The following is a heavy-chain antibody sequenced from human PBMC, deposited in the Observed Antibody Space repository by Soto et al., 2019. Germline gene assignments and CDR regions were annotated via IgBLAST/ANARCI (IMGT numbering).Heavy chain of an antibody. CDR3: AKVSGSYYYGMDV. CDR1: GGSISSSNW. D-gene: IGHD1-26*01. J-gene: IGHJ6*02. V-gene: IGHV4-4*02. Sequence: PSETLSLTCAVSGGSISSSNWWSSVRQPPGKEMEWIGEIYHSGSTNYNPSLKSRVTISVDKSKNQFSLKLSSVTAADTAVYYCAKVSGSYYYGMDVWGQGTTVT. CDR2: IYHSGST.